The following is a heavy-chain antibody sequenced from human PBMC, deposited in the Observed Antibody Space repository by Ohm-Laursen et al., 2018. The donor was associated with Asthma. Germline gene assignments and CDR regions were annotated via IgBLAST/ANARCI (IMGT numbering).Heavy chain of an antibody. J-gene: IGHJ4*02. CDR2: IWYDGSNK. V-gene: IGHV3-33*08. CDR3: ARDGSRSGHYPRPHDY. Sequence: SLRLSCAASGFTFSSYGMHWVRQAPGKGLEWVAVIWYDGSNKYYGDSVKGRFTISRDNSKNTVDLQMNSLRAEDTAVYYCARDGSRSGHYPRPHDYWGQGTLVAVSS. D-gene: IGHD3-22*01. CDR1: GFTFSSYG.